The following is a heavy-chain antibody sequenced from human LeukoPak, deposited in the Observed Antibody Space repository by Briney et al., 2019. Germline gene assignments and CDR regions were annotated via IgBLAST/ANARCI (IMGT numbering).Heavy chain of an antibody. V-gene: IGHV3-21*01. CDR2: ISSSSSYI. D-gene: IGHD3-9*01. CDR3: ARDRIYDILTGYGNWFDP. CDR1: GFTFSSYS. Sequence: GGSLRLSCAASGFTFSSYSMNRVRQAPGKGLEWVSSISSSSSYIYYADSVKGRFTISRDNAKNSLYLQMNSLRAEDTAVYYCARDRIYDILTGYGNWFDPWGQGTLVTVSS. J-gene: IGHJ5*02.